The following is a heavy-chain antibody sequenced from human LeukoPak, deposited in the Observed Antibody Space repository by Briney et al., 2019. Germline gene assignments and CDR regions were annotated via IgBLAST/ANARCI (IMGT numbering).Heavy chain of an antibody. V-gene: IGHV1-46*01. CDR1: GYTFTSYY. CDR3: ARDPEAQQPFDY. D-gene: IGHD6-13*01. J-gene: IGHJ4*02. Sequence: ASVKVSCKASGYTFTSYYMHWVRQAPGQGLEWMGIINPSGGSTSYVQKFQGRVTMTRDMSTSTVYMELSSLRSEDTAVYYCARDPEAQQPFDYWGQATLVTVSS. CDR2: INPSGGST.